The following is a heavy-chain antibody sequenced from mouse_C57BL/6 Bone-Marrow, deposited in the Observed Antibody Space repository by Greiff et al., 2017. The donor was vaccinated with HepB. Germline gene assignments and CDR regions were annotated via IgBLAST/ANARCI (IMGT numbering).Heavy chain of an antibody. D-gene: IGHD1-1*01. CDR2: IGPGSGST. Sequence: QVQLQQSGAELVKPGASVKISCKASGYTFTDYYINWVKQRPGQGLEWIGKIGPGSGSTYYNEKFKGKATLTADKSSSTAYMQLSSLTSEDSAVYCCARHLYYYGSSYWYFDVWGTGTTVTVSS. CDR3: ARHLYYYGSSYWYFDV. CDR1: GYTFTDYY. V-gene: IGHV1-77*01. J-gene: IGHJ1*03.